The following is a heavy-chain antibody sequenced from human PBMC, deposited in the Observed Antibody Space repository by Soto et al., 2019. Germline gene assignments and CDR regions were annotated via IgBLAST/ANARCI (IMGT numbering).Heavy chain of an antibody. CDR2: ISGSGAVT. V-gene: IGHV3-23*01. D-gene: IGHD4-17*01. CDR1: GFTFTNFA. CDR3: ARPSDFGGWYFDL. J-gene: IGHJ2*01. Sequence: EVQLLEFGGGLVQPGGSLKLSCTGSGFTFTNFAMSWVRQSPGKGLEWVSSISGSGAVTYYVDSLKGRFTISRDNSNNTVYLQMNSLRAEDTAEYYCARPSDFGGWYFDLWGRGTLVTVSS.